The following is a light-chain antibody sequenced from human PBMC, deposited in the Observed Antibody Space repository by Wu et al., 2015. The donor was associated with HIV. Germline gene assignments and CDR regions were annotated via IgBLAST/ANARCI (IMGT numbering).Light chain of an antibody. CDR2: GAS. CDR1: QSVNSN. Sequence: EVVMTQSPATLSVSPGERATLSCRASQSVNSNLAWYQQKPGQAPRLLIYGASTRATGIPARFSGSGSGTEFTLTISSMQSKDFAVYYCQQYNNWPPMYTFGQGTKLEIK. CDR3: QQYNNWPPMYT. J-gene: IGKJ2*01. V-gene: IGKV3D-15*01.